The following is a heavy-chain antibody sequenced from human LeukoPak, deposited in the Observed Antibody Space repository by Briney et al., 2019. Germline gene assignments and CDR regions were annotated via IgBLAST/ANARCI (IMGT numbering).Heavy chain of an antibody. J-gene: IGHJ4*02. Sequence: GGSLRLSCAASGFTFSTFSMNWVRQAPGKGLEWVSSISGSGIYIYYADSVKGRFTISRDNAKNSLYLQMNSLSAEDTAIYYCVRSSGYGVADYWGQGTQVTVSS. V-gene: IGHV3-21*01. CDR3: VRSSGYGVADY. D-gene: IGHD5-12*01. CDR1: GFTFSTFS. CDR2: ISGSGIYI.